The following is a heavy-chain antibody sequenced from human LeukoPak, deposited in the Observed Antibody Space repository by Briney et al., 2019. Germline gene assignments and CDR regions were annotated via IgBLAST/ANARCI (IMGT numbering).Heavy chain of an antibody. V-gene: IGHV3-74*01. D-gene: IGHD1-26*01. Sequence: GGSLRLSCAGSGFTFSSYWMHWVRQAPGKGLVWVSRINSDGSSTSYADSVKGRFTISRDNAKNTLYLQMNSLRAEDTAVYYCARDAEWELLLLDYWGQGTLVTVSS. CDR3: ARDAEWELLLLDY. J-gene: IGHJ4*02. CDR2: INSDGSST. CDR1: GFTFSSYW.